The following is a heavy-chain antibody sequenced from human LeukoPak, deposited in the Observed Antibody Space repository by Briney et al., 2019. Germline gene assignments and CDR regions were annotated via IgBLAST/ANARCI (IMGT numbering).Heavy chain of an antibody. CDR2: TNQDGSEN. CDR1: GFTFSRNW. J-gene: IGHJ4*02. D-gene: IGHD6-19*01. Sequence: GGSLRLSCAASGFTFSRNWMSWVRQAPGKGLEWVANTNQDGSENNYVDSVKGRFTISRDNAKNSLYLQMNSLRAEDTAVYYCARAGDLGVAVCGDYWGQGTLVTVSS. CDR3: ARAGDLGVAVCGDY. V-gene: IGHV3-7*01.